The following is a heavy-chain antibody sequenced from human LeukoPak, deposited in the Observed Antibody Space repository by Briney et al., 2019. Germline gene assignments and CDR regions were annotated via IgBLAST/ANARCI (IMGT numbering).Heavy chain of an antibody. CDR3: AKAVAVAGKGYWYFDL. V-gene: IGHV3-30*04. CDR2: ISYDGSNK. Sequence: GRSLRLSCAASGFTFSSYAMHWVRQAPGKGLEWVAVISYDGSNKYYADSVKGRFTISRDNSKNTLYLQMNSLRAEGTALYYCAKAVAVAGKGYWYFDLWGRGTLVTVSS. CDR1: GFTFSSYA. D-gene: IGHD6-19*01. J-gene: IGHJ2*01.